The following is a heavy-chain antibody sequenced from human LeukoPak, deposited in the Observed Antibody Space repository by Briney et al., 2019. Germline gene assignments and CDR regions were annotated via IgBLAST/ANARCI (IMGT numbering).Heavy chain of an antibody. CDR3: ARDTLDFWSGYHLGCMDV. D-gene: IGHD3-3*01. CDR2: ISYDGSNT. CDR1: GFTFSSYD. V-gene: IGHV3-30*03. J-gene: IGHJ6*02. Sequence: GRSLRLSCAASGFTFSSYDMHWVRQTPGKGLEWVAGISYDGSNTYYADSVKGRFTISRDSSKNTLYLQMNSLRAEDTAVYYCARDTLDFWSGYHLGCMDVWGQGTTVTVSS.